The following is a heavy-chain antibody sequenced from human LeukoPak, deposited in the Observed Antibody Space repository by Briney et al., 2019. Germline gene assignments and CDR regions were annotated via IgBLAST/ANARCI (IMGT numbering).Heavy chain of an antibody. J-gene: IGHJ6*02. CDR1: GFTFRNYG. V-gene: IGHV3-33*01. D-gene: IGHD3-3*01. CDR2: IWYDGSNE. Sequence: GGSLRLSCAASGFTFRNYGMHWVRQAPGTGLEWVAVIWYDGSNEKYADSVKGQFTISRDNSQNTLYVQMNSLRAEDTAGYYCAREGIQFLEWPDTKPPYGMDVWGQGTTVTVSS. CDR3: AREGIQFLEWPDTKPPYGMDV.